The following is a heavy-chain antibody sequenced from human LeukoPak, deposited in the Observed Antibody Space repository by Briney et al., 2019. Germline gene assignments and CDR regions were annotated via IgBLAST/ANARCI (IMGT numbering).Heavy chain of an antibody. CDR1: GFTFSSYA. Sequence: GGSLRLSCAASGFTFSSYALSWVRQAPGKGLEWVSAISGSGGSTYYADSVKGRFTISRDNSKNTLYLQMNSLRAEDTAVYYCAKVRDSSGWYTDFDYWGQGTLVTVSS. D-gene: IGHD6-19*01. V-gene: IGHV3-23*01. J-gene: IGHJ4*02. CDR2: ISGSGGST. CDR3: AKVRDSSGWYTDFDY.